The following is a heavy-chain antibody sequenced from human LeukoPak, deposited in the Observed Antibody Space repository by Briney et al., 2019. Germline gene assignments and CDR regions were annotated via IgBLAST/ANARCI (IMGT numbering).Heavy chain of an antibody. V-gene: IGHV3-48*01. CDR3: ARTHERDLDY. CDR2: ISIFSSTI. Sequence: PGGSLRLSCAASGFTFSSYHMNWVRQAPGKGLEWVSYISIFSSTIYYADSVKGRFTISRDDAKNSLYLQMNGLRVEDTAVYYCARTHERDLDYWGQGTLVTVSS. CDR1: GFTFSSYH. J-gene: IGHJ4*02.